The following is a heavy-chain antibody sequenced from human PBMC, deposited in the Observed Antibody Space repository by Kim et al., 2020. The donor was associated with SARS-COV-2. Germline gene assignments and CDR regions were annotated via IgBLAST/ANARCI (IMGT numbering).Heavy chain of an antibody. Sequence: ASVKVSCKVSGYTLTELSMHWVRQAPGKGLEWMGGFDPEDGETIYAQKFQGRVTMTEDTSTDTAYMELSSLRSEDTAVYYCATTPAIVGATFFYYWGQGTLVTVSP. D-gene: IGHD1-26*01. CDR1: GYTLTELS. J-gene: IGHJ4*02. CDR2: FDPEDGET. CDR3: ATTPAIVGATFFYY. V-gene: IGHV1-24*01.